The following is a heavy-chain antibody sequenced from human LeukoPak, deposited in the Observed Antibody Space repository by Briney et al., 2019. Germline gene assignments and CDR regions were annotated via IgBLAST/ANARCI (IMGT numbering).Heavy chain of an antibody. V-gene: IGHV1-69*04. J-gene: IGHJ4*02. CDR1: GGTFSSYA. D-gene: IGHD3-22*01. CDR3: ASCPAPYDSSGYYHY. Sequence: SVKVSCKASGGTFSSYAISWVRQAPGQGLEWMGRIIPILGIANYAQKFQGRVTITADKSTSTAYMELSSLRSEDTAVYYCASCPAPYDSSGYYHYWGQGTLVTVSS. CDR2: IIPILGIA.